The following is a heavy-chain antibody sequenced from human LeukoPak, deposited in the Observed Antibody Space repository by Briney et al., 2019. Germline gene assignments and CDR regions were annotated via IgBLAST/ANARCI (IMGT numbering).Heavy chain of an antibody. J-gene: IGHJ6*02. CDR1: GFTFSSYW. V-gene: IGHV3-7*01. CDR3: ARGGGGSPNYYYGMDV. CDR2: IKQDGSEK. Sequence: GGSLRLSCAASGFTFSSYWMSWVRQAPGKGLEWVANIKQDGSEKYYVDSVKGRFTISRDNAKNSLYLQMNSLRAEDTAVCYCARGGGGSPNYYYGMDVWGQGTTVTVSS. D-gene: IGHD1-26*01.